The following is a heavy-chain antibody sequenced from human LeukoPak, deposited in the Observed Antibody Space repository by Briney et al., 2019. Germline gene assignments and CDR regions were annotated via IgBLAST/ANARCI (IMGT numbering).Heavy chain of an antibody. CDR1: GGTFRNYA. CDR3: ARVGSENDAFDI. CDR2: IIPMFRTA. J-gene: IGHJ3*02. V-gene: IGHV1-69*06. D-gene: IGHD1-26*01. Sequence: SVKVSCKASGGTFRNYAISWVRQAPGQGLEWMGGIIPMFRTANYAQKFQGRVTITADKSTSTAYMELSSLRSEDTAVYYCARVGSENDAFDIWGQGTMVTVSS.